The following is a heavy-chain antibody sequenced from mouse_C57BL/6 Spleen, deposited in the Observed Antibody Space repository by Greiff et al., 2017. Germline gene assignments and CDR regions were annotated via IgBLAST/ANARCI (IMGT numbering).Heavy chain of an antibody. D-gene: IGHD1-1*01. CDR3: ARTAYGSSYWFAY. Sequence: VQLQQSGPELVKPGASVKISCKASGYTFTDYYMNWVKQSHGKSLEWIGDINPNNGGTSYNQKFKGKATLTVDKSSSTAYMELRSLTSEDSAVYYCARTAYGSSYWFAYWGQGTLVTVSA. V-gene: IGHV1-26*01. CDR2: INPNNGGT. CDR1: GYTFTDYY. J-gene: IGHJ3*01.